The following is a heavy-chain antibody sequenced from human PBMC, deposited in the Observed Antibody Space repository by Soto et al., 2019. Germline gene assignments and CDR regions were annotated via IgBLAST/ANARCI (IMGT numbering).Heavy chain of an antibody. CDR3: ARDLGDFWSGYYIAHYYYMDV. J-gene: IGHJ6*03. Sequence: ASVKVSCKASGYTFTGYYMHWVRQAPGQGLEWMGWINPNSGGTNYAQKFQGWVTMTRDTSISTAYMELSRLRSDDTAVYYCARDLGDFWSGYYIAHYYYMDVWGKGTTVTVSS. CDR1: GYTFTGYY. D-gene: IGHD3-3*01. V-gene: IGHV1-2*04. CDR2: INPNSGGT.